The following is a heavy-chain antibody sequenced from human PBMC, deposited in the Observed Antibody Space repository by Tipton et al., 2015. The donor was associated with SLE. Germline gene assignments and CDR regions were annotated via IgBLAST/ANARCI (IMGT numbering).Heavy chain of an antibody. V-gene: IGHV4-39*01. CDR1: GGSISSGSYY. J-gene: IGHJ2*01. D-gene: IGHD6-19*01. CDR3: ARIGQWLIQGYFDL. Sequence: TLSLTCTVSGGSISSGSYYWGWIRQPPGKGLEWIGSIYYSGSTYYNPSLKSRVSISVDTSKNQFSLKLSSVTAADTAVYYCARIGQWLIQGYFDLWGRGTLVTVSS. CDR2: IYYSGST.